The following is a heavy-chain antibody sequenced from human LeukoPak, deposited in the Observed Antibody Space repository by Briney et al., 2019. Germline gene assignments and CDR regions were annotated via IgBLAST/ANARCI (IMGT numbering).Heavy chain of an antibody. J-gene: IGHJ4*02. V-gene: IGHV4-4*02. CDR2: IYLGGII. CDR1: GGSISSSDW. Sequence: SETLSLTCTVSGGSISSSDWFSWVRQPPRKGLEWIGEIYLGGIINYNPSLKSRVTISVDKSNNQFSLKLSSVTAADTAVYYCARGLSAIVYWGQGTLVTVSS. D-gene: IGHD2-15*01. CDR3: ARGLSAIVY.